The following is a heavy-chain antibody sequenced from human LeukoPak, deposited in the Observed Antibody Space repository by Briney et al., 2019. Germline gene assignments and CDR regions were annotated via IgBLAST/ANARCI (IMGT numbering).Heavy chain of an antibody. CDR2: ISSSSSYI. D-gene: IGHD2-21*02. CDR1: GFTFSSYS. J-gene: IGHJ3*02. Sequence: GGSLRLSCAASGFTFSSYSMNWVRQAPGKGLEWVSSISSSSSYIYYADSVKGRFTISRDNAKNSLYPQMNSLRAEDTAVYYCARDLPYCGGDCYAFDIWGQGTMVTVSS. CDR3: ARDLPYCGGDCYAFDI. V-gene: IGHV3-21*01.